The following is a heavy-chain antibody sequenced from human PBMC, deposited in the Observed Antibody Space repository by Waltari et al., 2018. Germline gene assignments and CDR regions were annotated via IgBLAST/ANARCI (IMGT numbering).Heavy chain of an antibody. V-gene: IGHV3-33*03. CDR2: TWSDGSVE. CDR1: GFSLSNYG. J-gene: IGHJ4*02. D-gene: IGHD3-10*01. Sequence: QVQLVESGGGVVQPGKSLSLAWVASGFSLSNYGMHWVRQAPGRGLEWVALTWSDGSVEYYADSVRGRFTVSRDNSKNILYLDMDSLRVDDTATYYCAKDAFGNTYLDYWGQGTLVTVSS. CDR3: AKDAFGNTYLDY.